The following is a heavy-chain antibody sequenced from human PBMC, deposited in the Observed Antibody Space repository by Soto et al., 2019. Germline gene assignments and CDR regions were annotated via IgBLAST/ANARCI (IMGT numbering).Heavy chain of an antibody. D-gene: IGHD3-9*01. J-gene: IGHJ4*02. Sequence: EVQLVESGGGLVQPGGSLRLSCAASGFTFSSYSMNWVRQAPGKGLEWVSYISSSSSTIYYADSVKGRFTISRDNAKNSLYLQMNSLRAEDMAVYYCARAALDGVRYFDWLWGRYYFDHWGQGTLVTVSS. CDR3: ARAALDGVRYFDWLWGRYYFDH. CDR2: ISSSSSTI. V-gene: IGHV3-48*01. CDR1: GFTFSSYS.